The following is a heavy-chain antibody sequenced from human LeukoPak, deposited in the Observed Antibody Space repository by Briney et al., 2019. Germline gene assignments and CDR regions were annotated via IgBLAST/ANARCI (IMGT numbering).Heavy chain of an antibody. CDR2: INDRGIAT. V-gene: IGHV3-23*01. CDR1: GFTFSNYA. J-gene: IGHJ4*02. CDR3: ARQIVGASDFDY. D-gene: IGHD1-26*01. Sequence: GGSLRLSCAASGFTFSNYAMSWVRQAPGKGLEWVSTINDRGIATYYADSVKGRFTISRDNSKNTLSLQVSSLRAEDTAIYYCARQIVGASDFDYWGQGTLVTVSS.